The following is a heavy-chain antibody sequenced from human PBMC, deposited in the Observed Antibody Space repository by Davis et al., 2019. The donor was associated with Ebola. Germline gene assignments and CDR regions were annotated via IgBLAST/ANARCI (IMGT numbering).Heavy chain of an antibody. CDR2: ICGSGSNT. J-gene: IGHJ4*02. CDR3: VKDRASGWYGVNIFDY. Sequence: GESLKISCAASRFTFSNYAMSWVRQAPGKGLEWVSGICGSGSNTYYADSVRGRFTISRDNSKNKLILKLNSLRVEDTAVYYCVKDRASGWYGVNIFDYWGQGTLVTVSS. CDR1: RFTFSNYA. D-gene: IGHD6-19*01. V-gene: IGHV3-23*01.